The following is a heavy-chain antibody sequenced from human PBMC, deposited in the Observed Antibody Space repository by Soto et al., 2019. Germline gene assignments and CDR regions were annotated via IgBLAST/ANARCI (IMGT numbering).Heavy chain of an antibody. CDR3: ARDVRGSSWYGSYYYYGMDV. CDR2: IYYSGST. D-gene: IGHD6-13*01. Sequence: PSETLSLTCTVSGGSISSGGYSWSWIRQHPGKGLEWIGYIYYSGSTYYNPSLKSRVTISVDTSKNQFSLKLSSVTAADTAVYYCARDVRGSSWYGSYYYYGMDVWGQGTTVTVSS. CDR1: GGSISSGGYS. V-gene: IGHV4-31*03. J-gene: IGHJ6*02.